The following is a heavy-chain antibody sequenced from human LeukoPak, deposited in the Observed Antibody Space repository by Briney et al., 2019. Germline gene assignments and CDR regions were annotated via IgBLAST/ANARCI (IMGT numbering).Heavy chain of an antibody. CDR2: ISAYNGNT. D-gene: IGHD4-17*01. J-gene: IGHJ4*02. V-gene: IGHV1-18*01. Sequence: ASVKVSCKASGYTFTSYGISWVRQAPGQGLEWMGWISAYNGNTNYAQKLQGRVTITRDTSASTAYMELSSLRSEDTAVYYCARDTPDGDNDYWGQGTLVTVSS. CDR1: GYTFTSYG. CDR3: ARDTPDGDNDY.